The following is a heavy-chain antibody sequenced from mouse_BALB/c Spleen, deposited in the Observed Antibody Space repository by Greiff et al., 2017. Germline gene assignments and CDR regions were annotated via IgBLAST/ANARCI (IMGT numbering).Heavy chain of an antibody. Sequence: QVQLQQSGAELMKPGASVKISCKATGYTFSSYWIEWVKQRPGHGLEWIGEILPGSGSTNYNEKFKGKATFTADTSSNTAYMQLSSLTSEDSAVYYCARGEEITTFDYWGQGTTLTVSS. D-gene: IGHD2-4*01. CDR3: ARGEEITTFDY. CDR1: GYTFSSYW. CDR2: ILPGSGST. J-gene: IGHJ2*01. V-gene: IGHV1-9*01.